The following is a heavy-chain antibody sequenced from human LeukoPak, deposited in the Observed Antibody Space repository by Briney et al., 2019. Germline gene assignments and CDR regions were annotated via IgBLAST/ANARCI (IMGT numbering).Heavy chain of an antibody. D-gene: IGHD3-10*01. J-gene: IGHJ4*02. V-gene: IGHV3-21*01. CDR2: ISSSSSYI. CDR1: GFTVRTNY. CDR3: AREEDYYGSGSYPDY. Sequence: GGSLRLSCAASGFTVRTNYMNWVRQAPGKGLEWVSSISSSSSYIYYADSVKGRFTISRDNAKNSLYLQMNSLRAEDTAVYYCAREEDYYGSGSYPDYWGQGTLVTASS.